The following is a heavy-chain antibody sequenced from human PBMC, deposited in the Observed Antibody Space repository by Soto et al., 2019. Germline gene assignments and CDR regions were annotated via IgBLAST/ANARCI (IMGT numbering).Heavy chain of an antibody. V-gene: IGHV3-30*18. J-gene: IGHJ4*02. Sequence: GGSLRLSCAASGFTFSSSGLHWVRQAPGKGLEWVAVISYDGTNKYYADSGKGRFTISRDNYKNTLYLQMNSVSAEDTAVYYCAKGGRGSYDYMDYWGQGTMVTVSS. CDR1: GFTFSSSG. D-gene: IGHD5-12*01. CDR2: ISYDGTNK. CDR3: AKGGRGSYDYMDY.